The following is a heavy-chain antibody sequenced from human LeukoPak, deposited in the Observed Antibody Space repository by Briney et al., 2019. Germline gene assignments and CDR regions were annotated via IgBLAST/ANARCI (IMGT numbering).Heavy chain of an antibody. CDR2: IGTAGDT. J-gene: IGHJ6*02. V-gene: IGHV3-13*01. CDR1: GFTFSTYT. Sequence: PGGSLRLSCAASGFTFSTYTMHWVRQVTGKGLEWVSAIGTAGDTYYPGSVTGRFTISRENAENSLYLQINSLRPGDTAVYYCARGSRPHYYYYGMDVWGQGTTVTVSS. CDR3: ARGSRPHYYYYGMDV.